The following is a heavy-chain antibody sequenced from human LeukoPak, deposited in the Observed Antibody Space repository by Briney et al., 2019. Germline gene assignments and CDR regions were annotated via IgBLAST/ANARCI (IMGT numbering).Heavy chain of an antibody. V-gene: IGHV4-59*01. D-gene: IGHD6-13*01. Sequence: SETLSLTCTVSGGSISSYYWSWIRQPPGKGLEWIGYIYYSGSTNYNPSLKSRVTISVDTSKNQFSLKLSSVTAADTAVYYCARFTSSSWYGGFDYWGQGTLVTVSS. CDR3: ARFTSSSWYGGFDY. CDR2: IYYSGST. J-gene: IGHJ4*02. CDR1: GGSISSYY.